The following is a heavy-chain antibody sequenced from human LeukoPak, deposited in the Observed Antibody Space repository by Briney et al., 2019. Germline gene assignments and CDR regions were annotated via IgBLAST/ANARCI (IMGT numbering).Heavy chain of an antibody. J-gene: IGHJ6*03. D-gene: IGHD2-2*01. CDR2: IRYDGSNK. V-gene: IGHV3-30*02. CDR1: GFTFSSYG. CDR3: AKSSPRYCSRTSCYYMDV. Sequence: PGGSLRLSCAASGFTFSSYGMHWVRQAPGKGLEWVEFIRYDGSNKYYADSVKGRFTISRDNSKNTLYLQMNSLRAEDTAVYYCAKSSPRYCSRTSCYYMDVWGKGTTVTVSS.